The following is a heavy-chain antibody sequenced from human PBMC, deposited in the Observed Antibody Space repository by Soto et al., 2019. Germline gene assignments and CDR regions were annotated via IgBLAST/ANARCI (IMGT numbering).Heavy chain of an antibody. Sequence: SVKVACKSPVYPLTYYYIHLVRQAPGQGLEWVGWMAPTTGGTNHAQKFQGRVTMSRDTSISTAYMDVSLLNSDDTAVYYCARDLGIPGRPNPFDDWGQGTLVTVSS. CDR2: MAPTTGGT. V-gene: IGHV1-2*02. J-gene: IGHJ4*02. CDR3: ARDLGIPGRPNPFDD. D-gene: IGHD2-2*02. CDR1: VYPLTYYY.